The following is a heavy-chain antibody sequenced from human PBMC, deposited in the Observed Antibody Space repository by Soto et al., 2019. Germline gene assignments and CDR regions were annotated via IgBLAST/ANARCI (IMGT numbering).Heavy chain of an antibody. D-gene: IGHD3-16*02. Sequence: ASEKVSCKASGYTFTSYGISWVRQAPGQGLEGMGWISAYNCNTNYAQKLQGRVTMTTDTSTSTAYMELRSLRSDDTAVYYCARYCGVWASYRGRDGWRQGTTGTFCS. CDR2: ISAYNCNT. CDR1: GYTFTSYG. J-gene: IGHJ6*02. V-gene: IGHV1-18*01. CDR3: ARYCGVWASYRGRDG.